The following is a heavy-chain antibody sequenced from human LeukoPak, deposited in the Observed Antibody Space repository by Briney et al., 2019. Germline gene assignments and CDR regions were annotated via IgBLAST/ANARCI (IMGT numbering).Heavy chain of an antibody. Sequence: GGSLRLSCAASGFNFNRYWMTWVRQAPGKGLEWVANIREDGSEQYSVDSVKGRFTISRDNAKNSLYLRMNSLRAEDTAVYFCARVTCSGGSCFTNPYFDYWGQGTLVTVSS. CDR2: IREDGSEQ. D-gene: IGHD2-15*01. V-gene: IGHV3-7*01. J-gene: IGHJ4*02. CDR3: ARVTCSGGSCFTNPYFDY. CDR1: GFNFNRYW.